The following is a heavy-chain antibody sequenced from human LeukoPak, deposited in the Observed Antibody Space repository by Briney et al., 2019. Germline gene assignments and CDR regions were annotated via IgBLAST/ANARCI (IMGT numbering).Heavy chain of an antibody. J-gene: IGHJ6*03. Sequence: PSETLSLTCTVSGASISSGNYYWSWIRQPAGKELEWIGRINTIGNTNYNPSLKSRVTMSVDTSKNQFSLKLSSVTAADTAVYYCARVSRAAGGYRGYYFYYYMDVWGTGTTVTVSS. V-gene: IGHV4-61*02. CDR3: ARVSRAAGGYRGYYFYYYMDV. D-gene: IGHD6-13*01. CDR2: INTIGNT. CDR1: GASISSGNYY.